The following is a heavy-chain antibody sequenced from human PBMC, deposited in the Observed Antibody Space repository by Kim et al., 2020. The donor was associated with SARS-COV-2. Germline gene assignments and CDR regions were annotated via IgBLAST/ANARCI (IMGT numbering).Heavy chain of an antibody. V-gene: IGHV4-34*01. CDR1: GGSFSGYY. Sequence: SETLSLTCAVYGGSFSGYYWSWIRQPPGKGLEWIGEINHSGSTNYNPSLKSRVTISVDTSKNQFSLKLSSVTAADTAVYYCARVRGDYYYGSFYYYGMDVWGQGTTVTVSS. CDR2: INHSGST. D-gene: IGHD3-10*01. J-gene: IGHJ6*02. CDR3: ARVRGDYYYGSFYYYGMDV.